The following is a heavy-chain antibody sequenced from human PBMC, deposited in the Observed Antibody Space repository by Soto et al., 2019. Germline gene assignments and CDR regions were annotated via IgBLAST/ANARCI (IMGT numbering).Heavy chain of an antibody. D-gene: IGHD5-18*01. CDR3: AEGPSGYSYVDWFYP. CDR2: ISGSGGST. CDR1: GFTFSSYA. J-gene: IGHJ5*02. Sequence: EVQLLESGGGLVQPGGSLRLSCAASGFTFSSYAMSWVRQAPGKGLEWVSGISGSGGSTYYADSVKGRFTIYRDNSKNTLYLQMNSLRAEDTAVYYCAEGPSGYSYVDWFYPWGQGTLVTVSS. V-gene: IGHV3-23*01.